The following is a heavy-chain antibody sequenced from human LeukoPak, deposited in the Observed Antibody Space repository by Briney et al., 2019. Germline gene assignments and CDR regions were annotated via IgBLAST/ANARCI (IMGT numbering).Heavy chain of an antibody. Sequence: GGSLRLSCAASGFIFDDYGMSWVRQAPGKGLEWVSAISGSGGSTYYADSVKGRFTISRDNSKSTLYLQMNSLRAEDTAVYYCAKEQAAAGSYWGQGTLVTVSS. D-gene: IGHD6-13*01. CDR3: AKEQAAAGSY. J-gene: IGHJ4*02. CDR2: ISGSGGST. V-gene: IGHV3-23*01. CDR1: GFIFDDYG.